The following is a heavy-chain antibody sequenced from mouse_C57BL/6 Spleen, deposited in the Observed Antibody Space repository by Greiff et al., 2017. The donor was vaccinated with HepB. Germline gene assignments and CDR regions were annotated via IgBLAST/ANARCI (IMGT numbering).Heavy chain of an antibody. V-gene: IGHV1-42*01. CDR1: GYSFTGYY. Sequence: EVQLQQSGPELVKPGASVKISCKASGYSFTGYYMNWVKQSPEKSLEWIGEINTSTGGTTYNQKFKAKATLTVDKSSSTAYMQLQSLTSEDSAVYYCARFPHYYGSSYGAMDYWGQGTSVTVSS. D-gene: IGHD1-1*01. CDR2: INTSTGGT. J-gene: IGHJ4*01. CDR3: ARFPHYYGSSYGAMDY.